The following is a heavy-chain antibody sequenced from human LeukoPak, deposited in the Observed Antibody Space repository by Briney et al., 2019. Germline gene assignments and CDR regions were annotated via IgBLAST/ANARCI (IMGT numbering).Heavy chain of an antibody. V-gene: IGHV3-11*01. CDR1: GFTFSDYY. J-gene: IGHJ4*02. CDR3: ARVRYCSSTSCFWLDY. CDR2: ISSSGSTI. D-gene: IGHD2-2*01. Sequence: GGSLRLSCAASGFTFSDYYMSWIRQAPGKGLEWVSYISSSGSTIYYADSVEGRFTISRDNAKHSLYLQMNSLRAEDTAVYYCARVRYCSSTSCFWLDYWGQGTLVTVSS.